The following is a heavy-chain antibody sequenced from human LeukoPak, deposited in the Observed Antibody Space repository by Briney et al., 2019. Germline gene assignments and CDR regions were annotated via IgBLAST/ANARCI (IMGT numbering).Heavy chain of an antibody. CDR3: ARAIRH. D-gene: IGHD1-1*01. Sequence: GGSLRLSCTASGFTFSDYSVNWVRQAPGKGLEWVSCITGISDIYYADSVKGRFTISRDNAKNSVYLQMNGLRAEDTGIYYCARAIRHWGQGTLVTVSS. V-gene: IGHV3-69-1*02. CDR1: GFTFSDYS. J-gene: IGHJ4*02. CDR2: ITGISDI.